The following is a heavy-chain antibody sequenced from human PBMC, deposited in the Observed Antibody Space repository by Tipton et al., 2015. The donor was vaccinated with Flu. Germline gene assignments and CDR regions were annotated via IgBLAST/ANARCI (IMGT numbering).Heavy chain of an antibody. V-gene: IGHV3-21*01. CDR1: GFTFSSYS. J-gene: IGHJ4*02. D-gene: IGHD7-27*01. CDR2: ISSSSSYI. CDR3: AGGLGMGYYFDY. Sequence: SLRLSCAASGFTFSSYSMNWVRQAPGKGLEWVSSISSSSSYIYYADSVKGRFTISRDNAKNSLYLQMNSLRAEDTAVYYCAGGLGMGYYFDYWGQGTLVTVSS.